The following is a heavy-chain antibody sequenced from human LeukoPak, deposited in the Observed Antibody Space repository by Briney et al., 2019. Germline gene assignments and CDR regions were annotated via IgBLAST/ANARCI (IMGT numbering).Heavy chain of an antibody. Sequence: ASVKVSCRASGGTFSSYAISWVRQAPGQGLEWMGRIIPILGIANCAQKFQGRVTITADKSTSTAYMELSSLRSEDTAVYYCAREDLDIVVVPAAKATSYYYYGMDVWGQGTTVTVSS. D-gene: IGHD2-2*01. CDR3: AREDLDIVVVPAAKATSYYYYGMDV. CDR2: IIPILGIA. J-gene: IGHJ6*02. CDR1: GGTFSSYA. V-gene: IGHV1-69*04.